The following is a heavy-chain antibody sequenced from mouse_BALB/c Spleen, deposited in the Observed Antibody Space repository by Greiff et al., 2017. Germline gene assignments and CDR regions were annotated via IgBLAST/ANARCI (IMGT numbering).Heavy chain of an antibody. D-gene: IGHD2-14*01. J-gene: IGHJ4*01. Sequence: EVQGVESGGGLVKPGGSLKLSCAASGFTFSSYAMSWVRQTPEKRLEWVATISSGGSYTYYPDSVKGRFTISRDNAKNTLYLQMSSLRSEDTAMYYCARPGYDYAMDYWGQGTSGTVAS. V-gene: IGHV5-9-3*01. CDR3: ARPGYDYAMDY. CDR1: GFTFSSYA. CDR2: ISSGGSYT.